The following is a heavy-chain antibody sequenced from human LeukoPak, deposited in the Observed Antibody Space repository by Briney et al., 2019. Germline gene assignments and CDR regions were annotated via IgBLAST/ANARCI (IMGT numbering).Heavy chain of an antibody. D-gene: IGHD5-18*01. CDR2: IYYSGST. CDR1: GGSISSSSYY. J-gene: IGHJ4*02. Sequence: SETLSLTCTVSGGSISSSSYYWGWIRQPPGKGLEWIGSIYYSGSTYYNPSLKSRVTISVDTSKNQFSLKLSSVTAADTAVYYCARAGRGYSYGLDYWGQGTLVAVSS. CDR3: ARAGRGYSYGLDY. V-gene: IGHV4-39*07.